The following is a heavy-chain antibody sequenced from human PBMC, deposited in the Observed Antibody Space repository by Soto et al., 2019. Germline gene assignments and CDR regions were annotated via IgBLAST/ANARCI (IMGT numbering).Heavy chain of an antibody. CDR3: AISWSYRRFVIWFDP. Sequence: SVKVSCKASGGTFSSYAISWVRQAPGQGLEWMGGIITIFGTANYAQKLQGRVTITADESTSTAYMELSSLRSEDTAVYYCAISWSYRRFVIWFDPWGQGTLVTVSS. J-gene: IGHJ5*02. CDR1: GGTFSSYA. D-gene: IGHD3-16*02. CDR2: IITIFGTA. V-gene: IGHV1-69*13.